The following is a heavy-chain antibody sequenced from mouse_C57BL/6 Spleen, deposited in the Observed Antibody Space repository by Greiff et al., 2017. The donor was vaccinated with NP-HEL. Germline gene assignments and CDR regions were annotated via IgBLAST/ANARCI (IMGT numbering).Heavy chain of an antibody. CDR2: ILPSIGRT. J-gene: IGHJ3*01. Sequence: QVQLQQSGSELRSPGSSVKLSCKDFDSEVFPIAYMSWVRQKPGHGFEWIRGILPSIGRTIYGAKFEDKATLDADTLSNTAYLELNSLTSEDSAIYYCARLDDYDDGPWFAYWGQGTLVTVSA. CDR1: DSEVFPIAY. CDR3: ARLDDYDDGPWFAY. V-gene: IGHV15-2*01. D-gene: IGHD2-4*01.